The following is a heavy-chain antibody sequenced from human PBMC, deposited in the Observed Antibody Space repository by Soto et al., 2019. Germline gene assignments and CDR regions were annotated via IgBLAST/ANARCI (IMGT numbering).Heavy chain of an antibody. J-gene: IGHJ4*02. CDR3: ARVWGYYFDY. CDR1: GGSIRSYY. D-gene: IGHD3-16*01. CDR2: IYYSGST. Sequence: QVQLQESGPGLVKPSETLSLTCTVSGGSIRSYYWSWIRQPPGKGLEWIGYIYYSGSTNYNPSLKSRVTISVDTSKNQFSLKLSSVTAADTAVYYSARVWGYYFDYWGQGTLVTVSS. V-gene: IGHV4-59*01.